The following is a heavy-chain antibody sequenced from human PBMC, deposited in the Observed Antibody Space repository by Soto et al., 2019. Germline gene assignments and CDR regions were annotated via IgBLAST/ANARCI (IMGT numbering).Heavy chain of an antibody. V-gene: IGHV4-59*01. D-gene: IGHD2-8*01. CDR1: GGSISSYY. Sequence: SETLSLTCTVSGGSISSYYWSWIRQPPGKGLEWIGYIYYSGSTNYNPSLKSRVTISVDTSKNQFSLKLSSVTAADTAVYYCARESPGYCTNGVCPNWFDPWGQGTLVTVSS. CDR2: IYYSGST. CDR3: ARESPGYCTNGVCPNWFDP. J-gene: IGHJ5*02.